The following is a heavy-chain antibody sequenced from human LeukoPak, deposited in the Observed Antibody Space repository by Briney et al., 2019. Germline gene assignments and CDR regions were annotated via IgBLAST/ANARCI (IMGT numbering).Heavy chain of an antibody. CDR2: ISAYNGNT. D-gene: IGHD6-13*01. CDR1: GYTFTSYG. V-gene: IGHV1-18*01. CDR3: ARDLGEQQLTY. J-gene: IGHJ4*02. Sequence: ASVTVSYMASGYTFTSYGISWVRQAPRKGGGGMGWISAYNGNTNYAQKLQGRVTMTTATSTSTAYMELRSLRSDDTAVYYCARDLGEQQLTYWGQGTLVTVSS.